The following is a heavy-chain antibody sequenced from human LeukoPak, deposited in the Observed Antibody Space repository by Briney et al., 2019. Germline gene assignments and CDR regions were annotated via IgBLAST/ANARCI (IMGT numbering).Heavy chain of an antibody. D-gene: IGHD3-10*01. V-gene: IGHV3-7*01. J-gene: IGHJ6*03. CDR1: GFTFSNYW. CDR3: ARVGDYSYYYYYMDV. CDR2: IRKDGGDI. Sequence: GGSLRLSCAASGFTFSNYWMSWVRQAPGKGLEWVTNIRKDGGDIYYVDSVKGRFTVSRDNAKNSLYLQVDSLRAEDTALYYCARVGDYSYYYYYMDVWGKGLRSPSP.